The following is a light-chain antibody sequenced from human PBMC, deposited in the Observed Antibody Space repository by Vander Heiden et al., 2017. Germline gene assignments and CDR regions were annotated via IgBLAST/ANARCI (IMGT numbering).Light chain of an antibody. CDR2: LNSDGSH. J-gene: IGLJ3*02. CDR3: QTWGTGWV. V-gene: IGLV4-69*01. Sequence: QLVLTQSPSASASLGASVKLTCTLSSGHSSYAIAWHQQQPEKGPRYLMKLNSDGSHSKGDGIPDRFSGSNSGAERYLTISSLQSEDEADYYCQTWGTGWVFGGGTKLTVL. CDR1: SGHSSYA.